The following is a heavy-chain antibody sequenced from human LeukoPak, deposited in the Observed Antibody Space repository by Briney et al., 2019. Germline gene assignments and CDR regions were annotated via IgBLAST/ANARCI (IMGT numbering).Heavy chain of an antibody. J-gene: IGHJ4*02. CDR2: IIPILGIA. Sequence: SVKVSCKASGGTFSSYAISWVRQAPGQGLEWMGRIIPILGIANYAQKFQGRVTITADKSTSTAYTELSSLRSEDTAVYYCARGGYYDSSGYYPTPLFDYWGQGTLVTVSS. CDR1: GGTFSSYA. D-gene: IGHD3-22*01. CDR3: ARGGYYDSSGYYPTPLFDY. V-gene: IGHV1-69*04.